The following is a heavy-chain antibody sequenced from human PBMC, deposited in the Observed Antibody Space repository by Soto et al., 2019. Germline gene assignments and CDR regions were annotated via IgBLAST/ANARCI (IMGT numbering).Heavy chain of an antibody. V-gene: IGHV4-4*02. CDR2: IYHSGST. Sequence: SETLSLTCAVSGGSISSTYWWNWVRQPPGKGLEWIGEIYHSGSTTFNPSLKSRVTMSVDKSKNQFFLRLTSVTAADTAVYYCVREAYIGYGHAIDHWGPGTLVTVSS. D-gene: IGHD5-12*01. J-gene: IGHJ4*02. CDR3: VREAYIGYGHAIDH. CDR1: GGSISSTYW.